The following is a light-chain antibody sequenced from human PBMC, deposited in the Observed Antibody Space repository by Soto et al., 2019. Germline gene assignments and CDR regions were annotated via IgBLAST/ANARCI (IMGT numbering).Light chain of an antibody. Sequence: EIVMTQSPATLSVPPGERATLSYRANQSVSSNLAWYQQKPGQAPRLLISGASTRATGIPDRFSGSGSGTEFTLTISSLQSEDFAVYYCQEYNNWPALTFGGGTKVDIK. V-gene: IGKV3-15*01. CDR1: QSVSSN. CDR2: GAS. J-gene: IGKJ4*01. CDR3: QEYNNWPALT.